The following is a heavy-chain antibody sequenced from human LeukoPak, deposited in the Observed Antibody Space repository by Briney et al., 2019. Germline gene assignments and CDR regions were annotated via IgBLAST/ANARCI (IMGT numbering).Heavy chain of an antibody. CDR1: GFTFSSYG. J-gene: IGHJ4*02. Sequence: GGSLRLSCAASGFTFSSYGMHWVRQAPGKGLEWVAVISYDGSRKHHADSVKGRFTISRDNSKNTLYLQMNSLRAEDTAVYYCAKKEAGGYSSSCLDDWGQGTLVTVSS. CDR2: ISYDGSRK. D-gene: IGHD6-13*01. CDR3: AKKEAGGYSSSCLDD. V-gene: IGHV3-30*18.